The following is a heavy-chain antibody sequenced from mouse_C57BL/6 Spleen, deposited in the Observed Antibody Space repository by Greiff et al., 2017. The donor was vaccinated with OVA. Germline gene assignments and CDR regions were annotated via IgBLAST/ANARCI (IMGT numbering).Heavy chain of an antibody. D-gene: IGHD2-12*01. Sequence: EVKLVESGGDLVKPGGSLKLSCAASGFTFSSYGMSWVSQTPDKRLEWVATISSGGSYTYYPDSVKGRFTISRDNAKNTLYLQMSSLKSEDTAMYYCARYDAGFAYWGQGTLVTVSA. CDR2: ISSGGSYT. J-gene: IGHJ3*01. CDR3: ARYDAGFAY. V-gene: IGHV5-6*01. CDR1: GFTFSSYG.